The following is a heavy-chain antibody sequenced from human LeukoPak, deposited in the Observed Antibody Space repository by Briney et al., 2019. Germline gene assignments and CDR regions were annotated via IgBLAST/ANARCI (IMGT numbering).Heavy chain of an antibody. J-gene: IGHJ6*02. Sequence: GRSLRLSCAASGFTFSSYGMHWVRRAPGKGLEWVAVISYDGSNKYYADSVKGRFTISRDNSKNTLYLQMNSLRAEDTAVYHCAKEGTTRTPWGQGTTVTVSS. V-gene: IGHV3-30*18. D-gene: IGHD1-14*01. CDR3: AKEGTTRTP. CDR2: ISYDGSNK. CDR1: GFTFSSYG.